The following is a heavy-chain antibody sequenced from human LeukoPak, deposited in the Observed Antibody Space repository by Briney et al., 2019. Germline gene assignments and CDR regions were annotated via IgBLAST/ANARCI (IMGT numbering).Heavy chain of an antibody. V-gene: IGHV1-18*01. CDR3: ARAVALREWELLRY. Sequence: GASVKVSCKASGYTFTSYGISWVRQAPGQGLEWMGWISAYNGNTNYAQKLQGRVTITRDTSASTAYMELSSLRSEDTAVYYCARAVALREWELLRYWGQGTLVTVSS. CDR1: GYTFTSYG. CDR2: ISAYNGNT. D-gene: IGHD1-26*01. J-gene: IGHJ4*02.